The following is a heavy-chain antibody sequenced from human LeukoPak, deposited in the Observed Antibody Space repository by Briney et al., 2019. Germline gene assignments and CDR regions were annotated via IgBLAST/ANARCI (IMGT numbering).Heavy chain of an antibody. J-gene: IGHJ4*02. CDR1: GFTFSSYD. CDR3: ARATEGLDY. Sequence: GRSLRLSCAASGFTFSSYDIHWVRQAPGKGLEWVAVISSDGSNKYYADSVKGRFTISRDNSKNTLYLQMNGLRAEDTAVYYCARATEGLDYWGQGTLVTVSS. CDR2: ISSDGSNK. V-gene: IGHV3-30*03.